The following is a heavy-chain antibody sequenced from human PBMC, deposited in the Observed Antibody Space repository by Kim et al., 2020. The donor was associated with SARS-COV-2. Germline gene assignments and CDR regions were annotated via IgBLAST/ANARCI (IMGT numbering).Heavy chain of an antibody. Sequence: GGSLRLSCAASGFTFSDYYMSWIRQAPGKGLEWVSYISRSSSYTNYVDSVKGRFTIARDNAKNSLYVQMNSLRAEDTAVYYCARVGGYCSGGSCYSGWYFDLWGRGTLVNVSS. D-gene: IGHD2-15*01. CDR3: ARVGGYCSGGSCYSGWYFDL. J-gene: IGHJ2*01. CDR1: GFTFSDYY. CDR2: ISRSSSYT. V-gene: IGHV3-11*06.